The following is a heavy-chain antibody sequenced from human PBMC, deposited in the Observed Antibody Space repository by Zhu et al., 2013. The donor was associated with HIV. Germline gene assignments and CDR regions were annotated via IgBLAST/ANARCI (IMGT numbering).Heavy chain of an antibody. CDR3: ARKASLVVVAATPYYYYGMDV. D-gene: IGHD2-15*01. CDR2: IIPIFGTA. J-gene: IGHJ6*02. CDR1: GGTLSSYA. V-gene: IGHV1-69*01. Sequence: QVKLVQSGAEVKKPGSSVKVSCKASGGTLSSYAISWVRQAPGQGLEWMGGIIPIFGTANYAQKFQGRVTITADEPTSTANMELSSLRSDDTAVYYCARKASLVVVAATPYYYYGMDVWGQGPRSPSP.